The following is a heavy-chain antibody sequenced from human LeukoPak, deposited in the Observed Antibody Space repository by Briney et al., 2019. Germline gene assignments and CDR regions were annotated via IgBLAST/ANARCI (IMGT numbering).Heavy chain of an antibody. CDR3: ARKGDGRVDY. V-gene: IGHV3-7*01. Sequence: GGSLRLSCEASGFTFSSYWMSWVRQAPGKGLEWVANIKQSGTETFLMDAVKGRFTVSRDNGKNTLYLQMNSLTIEDSAMNYWARKGDGRVDYCGQRTPVTVSS. D-gene: IGHD1-26*01. CDR2: IKQSGTET. J-gene: IGHJ4*02. CDR1: GFTFSSYW.